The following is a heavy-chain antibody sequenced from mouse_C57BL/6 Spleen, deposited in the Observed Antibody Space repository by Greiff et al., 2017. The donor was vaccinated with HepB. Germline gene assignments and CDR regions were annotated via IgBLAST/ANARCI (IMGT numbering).Heavy chain of an antibody. D-gene: IGHD2-4*01. V-gene: IGHV1-63*01. CDR2: IYPGGVYT. Sequence: VQLQQSGAEMVRPGTSVKMSCKASGYTFTNYWIGWAKQRPGHGLEWIGDIYPGGVYTNYNEKFKGKATLTADKSSSTVYMQFSSLTSEDSAIYYCAVYDDVSPWFAYWGQGTLVTVSA. J-gene: IGHJ3*01. CDR1: GYTFTNYW. CDR3: AVYDDVSPWFAY.